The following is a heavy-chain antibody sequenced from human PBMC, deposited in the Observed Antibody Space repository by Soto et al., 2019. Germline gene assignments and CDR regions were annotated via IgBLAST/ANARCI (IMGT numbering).Heavy chain of an antibody. J-gene: IGHJ4*02. CDR3: ARDYISSGWETPECYFDY. Sequence: QLQLQESGPGLVKPSETLSLTCTVSGGSISSSSYYWGWIRQPPGKGLEWIGSIYYSGSTYYNPSLKSRVTISVDTSKHQFSLKLSSVTAADTAVYYCARDYISSGWETPECYFDYWGQGTLVTVSS. D-gene: IGHD6-19*01. CDR1: GGSISSSSYY. V-gene: IGHV4-39*02. CDR2: IYYSGST.